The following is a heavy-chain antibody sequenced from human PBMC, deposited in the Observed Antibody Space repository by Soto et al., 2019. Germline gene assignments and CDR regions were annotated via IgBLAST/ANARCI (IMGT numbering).Heavy chain of an antibody. J-gene: IGHJ5*02. D-gene: IGHD3-3*01. Sequence: QVQLVQSGAEVKKPGASVKVSCKASGYTFTDYAISWVRQAPGQGLEWMGGINANNGNTDFAQKFQGRLSMSTDASTSTAYMDLRSLRSDDTAVYFCARDPFWSGYPRNTWFDPWGQGTLVTVSS. CDR1: GYTFTDYA. V-gene: IGHV1-18*01. CDR2: INANNGNT. CDR3: ARDPFWSGYPRNTWFDP.